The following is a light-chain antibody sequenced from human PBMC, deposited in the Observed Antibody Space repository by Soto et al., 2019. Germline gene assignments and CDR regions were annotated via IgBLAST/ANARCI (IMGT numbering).Light chain of an antibody. J-gene: IGKJ1*01. CDR2: KAS. Sequence: DIQMTQSPSTLSASVGDRVTIACRASQSISCWLAWYQQKPGKAPKLLIYKASSLESGVPSRFSGSGSGTEFTLTISSLQPDDLATYYCQQYNSYPWPFGQGTKVEIK. V-gene: IGKV1-5*03. CDR1: QSISCW. CDR3: QQYNSYPWP.